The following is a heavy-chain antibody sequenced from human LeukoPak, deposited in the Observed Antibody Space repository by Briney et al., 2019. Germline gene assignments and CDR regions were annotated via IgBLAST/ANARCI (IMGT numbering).Heavy chain of an antibody. V-gene: IGHV1-18*01. D-gene: IGHD3-9*01. CDR1: GYTFTSYG. CDR3: ARDLVHHRLLGTGYNWFDP. J-gene: IGHJ5*02. CDR2: INTYNGNT. Sequence: ASVKFSCEASGYTFTSYGISWVRQAPGQGLRWMGWINTYNGNTIYAQKFQGRVTMTTDTSTSTAYMELRSLRSDDTAVYYCARDLVHHRLLGTGYNWFDPWGQGTLVTVSS.